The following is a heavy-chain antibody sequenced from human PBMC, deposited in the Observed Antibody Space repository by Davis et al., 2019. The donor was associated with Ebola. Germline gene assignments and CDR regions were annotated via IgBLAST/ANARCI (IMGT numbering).Heavy chain of an antibody. CDR1: GDSINNGDYY. CDR2: NYYNGQT. D-gene: IGHD2-8*01. V-gene: IGHV4-30-4*08. CDR3: ARLWISYSYFDY. Sequence: PSETLSLTCTVSGDSINNGDYYWTWIRQPPGKGLEWIGHNYYNGQTSYRSSLKSRIAMSLDMSKNQFSLKLNSLTATDTAVYYCARLWISYSYFDYWGQGTLVPVSS. J-gene: IGHJ4*02.